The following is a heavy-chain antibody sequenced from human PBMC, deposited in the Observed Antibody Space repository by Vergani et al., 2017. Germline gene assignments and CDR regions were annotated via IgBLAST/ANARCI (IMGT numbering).Heavy chain of an antibody. V-gene: IGHV1-18*01. D-gene: IGHD6-6*01. CDR2: ISGYDGKT. CDR1: GYSFNSYG. CDR3: SRGGSIAAPFYLYYFSMDV. J-gene: IGHJ6*03. Sequence: QVQLVQSGAEMKKPGASVNVSCTTSGYSFNSYGINWVGQAPGQGLEWLGWISGYDGKTKYVEKLQGRITVTIDTSTNSAYMELRGLRSDGTAVYYCSRGGSIAAPFYLYYFSMDVWGKGTSATVSS.